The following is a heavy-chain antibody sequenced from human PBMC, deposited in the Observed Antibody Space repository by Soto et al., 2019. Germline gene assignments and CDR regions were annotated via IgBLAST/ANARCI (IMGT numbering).Heavy chain of an antibody. D-gene: IGHD3-16*01. CDR2: IYTSGST. CDR1: GGSISSYY. Sequence: SETLSLTCTVSGGSISSYYWSWIRQPAGKGLEWIGRIYTSGSTNYNPSLKSRVTTSVDTSKNQFSLKLSSVTAADTAVYYCARDAPITFGGVHLFDYWGQGTLVTVSS. V-gene: IGHV4-4*07. CDR3: ARDAPITFGGVHLFDY. J-gene: IGHJ4*02.